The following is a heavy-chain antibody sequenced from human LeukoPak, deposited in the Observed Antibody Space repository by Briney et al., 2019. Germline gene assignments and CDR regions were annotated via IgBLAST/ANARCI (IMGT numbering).Heavy chain of an antibody. CDR2: ISAYNGNT. J-gene: IGHJ3*02. Sequence: ASVKVSCKASGYTFTNYGINWVRQAPGQGLEWMGWISAYNGNTNYAQNLQDRVTMTTDTPTSTAYMELRSLRFDDTGVYYCAKESPLHGVDIWGRGTMVTVSS. V-gene: IGHV1-18*01. CDR3: AKESPLHGVDI. D-gene: IGHD3-16*01. CDR1: GYTFTNYG.